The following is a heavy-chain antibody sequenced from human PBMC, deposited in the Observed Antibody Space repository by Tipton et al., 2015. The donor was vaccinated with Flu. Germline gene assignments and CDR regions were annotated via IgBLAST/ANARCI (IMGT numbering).Heavy chain of an antibody. CDR1: GFTFDDYA. CDR2: ISWNSGSI. Sequence: SLRLSCAASGFTFDDYAMHWVRQAPGKGLEWVSGISWNSGSIGYADSVKGRFTISRDNSKNTLYLQMNSLRAEDTAVYYCARDLSSGWYPYYFDYWGQGTLVTVSS. CDR3: ARDLSSGWYPYYFDY. D-gene: IGHD6-19*01. J-gene: IGHJ4*02. V-gene: IGHV3-9*01.